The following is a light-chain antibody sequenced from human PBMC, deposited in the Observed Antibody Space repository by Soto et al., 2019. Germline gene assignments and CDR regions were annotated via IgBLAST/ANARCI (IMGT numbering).Light chain of an antibody. CDR1: QSVLSSSNNKNY. CDR2: WAS. Sequence: DIVMIQSPDSLAVSLGERATINCKSSQSVLSSSNNKNYLAWYQQKPGLPPKVLIYWASTRESGVPDRFSGSGSGTDFTLTISSLQAEDVAVYYCQQYYSSPWTFGQGTKVEIK. J-gene: IGKJ1*01. V-gene: IGKV4-1*01. CDR3: QQYYSSPWT.